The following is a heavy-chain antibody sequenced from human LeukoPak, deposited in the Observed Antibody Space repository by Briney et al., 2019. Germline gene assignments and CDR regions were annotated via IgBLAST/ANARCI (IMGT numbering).Heavy chain of an antibody. CDR3: ARGPGGAAASFDY. D-gene: IGHD6-13*01. Sequence: PGGSLRLSCAASGFTFSSYGMHWVRQAPGKGLEWVSSISSSSSYIYYADSVKGRFTISRDNAKNSLYLQMNSLRAEDTAVHYCARGPGGAAASFDYWGQGTLVTVSS. V-gene: IGHV3-21*01. J-gene: IGHJ4*02. CDR1: GFTFSSYG. CDR2: ISSSSSYI.